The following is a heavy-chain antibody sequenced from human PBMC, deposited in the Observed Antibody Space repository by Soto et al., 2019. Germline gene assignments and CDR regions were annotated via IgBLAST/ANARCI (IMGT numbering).Heavy chain of an antibody. J-gene: IGHJ5*02. CDR3: ARAKVGALNWLDP. D-gene: IGHD1-26*01. CDR2: INAGNQNT. V-gene: IGHV1-3*01. Sequence: ASVKVSCKASGYTFKNFAMHWVRQAPGQSLEWMGWINAGNQNTKYSQKFQGRVTITSDTSASTAYMELSSLRSEDTAVYFCARAKVGALNWLDPWGQGTLVTVSS. CDR1: GYTFKNFA.